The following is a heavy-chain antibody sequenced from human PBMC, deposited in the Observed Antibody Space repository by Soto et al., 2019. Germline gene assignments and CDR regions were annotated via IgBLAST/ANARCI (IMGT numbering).Heavy chain of an antibody. CDR2: ISAYNGNT. CDR1: GYTFTSYG. Sequence: QVQLVQSGAEVKKPGASVKVSCKASGYTFTSYGISWVRQAPGQGLEWMGWISAYNGNTNYAQKLQGRVTMTTDTSTSTAYMEQRSLRSDDTAVYYCARDPLLFDSITVRTGAFDIWGQGTMVTVSS. CDR3: ARDPLLFDSITVRTGAFDI. D-gene: IGHD3-10*02. J-gene: IGHJ3*02. V-gene: IGHV1-18*01.